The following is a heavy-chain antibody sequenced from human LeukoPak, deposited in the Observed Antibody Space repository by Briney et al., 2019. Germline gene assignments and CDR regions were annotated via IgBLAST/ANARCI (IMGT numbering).Heavy chain of an antibody. CDR1: GFTFNNAW. J-gene: IGHJ4*02. D-gene: IGHD5-18*01. CDR2: FKSKTDGGTI. Sequence: GGSLRLSCAASGFTFNNAWMNWVRQAPGKGLEWVGRFKSKTDGGTIDYAAPVKGRFTISRDDSKNTLYLQMNSPKTEDTAVYYCTTGGYRYGDDYWGQGTLVTVSS. CDR3: TTGGYRYGDDY. V-gene: IGHV3-15*07.